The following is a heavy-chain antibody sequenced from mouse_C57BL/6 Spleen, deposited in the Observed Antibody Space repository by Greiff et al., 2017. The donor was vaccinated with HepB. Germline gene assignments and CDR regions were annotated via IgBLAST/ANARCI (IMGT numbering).Heavy chain of an antibody. D-gene: IGHD1-1*01. CDR2: INPYNGGT. J-gene: IGHJ4*01. CDR3: ARHYGSPYAMDY. Sequence: EVQLQQSGPVLVKPGASVKMSCKASGYTFTDYYMNWVKQSHGKSLEWIGVINPYNGGTSYNQKFKGKATLTVDKSSSTAYMELNSLTSEDSAVYYCARHYGSPYAMDYWGQGTSVTVSS. V-gene: IGHV1-19*01. CDR1: GYTFTDYY.